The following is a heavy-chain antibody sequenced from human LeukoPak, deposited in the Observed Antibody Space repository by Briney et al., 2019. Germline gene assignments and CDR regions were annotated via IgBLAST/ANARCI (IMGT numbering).Heavy chain of an antibody. CDR3: ARSMKHHSPIVVVPAASDY. CDR2: INAGNGNT. D-gene: IGHD2-2*01. V-gene: IGHV1-3*01. J-gene: IGHJ4*02. CDR1: GYTFTSYA. Sequence: ASVKVSCKASGYTFTSYAMHWVRQAPGQRLEWMGWINAGNGNTKYSQKFQGRVTITRDTSASTAYMELSSLRSEDTAVYYCARSMKHHSPIVVVPAASDYWGQGTLVTVSS.